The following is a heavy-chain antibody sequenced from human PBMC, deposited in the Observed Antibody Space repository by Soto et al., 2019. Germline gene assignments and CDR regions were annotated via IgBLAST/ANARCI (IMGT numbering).Heavy chain of an antibody. J-gene: IGHJ4*02. CDR2: ISYDGSNK. Sequence: LRLSCAASGFTVSSNYMSWVRQAPGKGLEWVAVISYDGSNKYYADSVKGRFTISRDNSKNTLYLQMNSLRAEDTAVYYCATGTTVTTSFDYWGQGTLVTVSS. CDR1: GFTVSSNY. D-gene: IGHD4-17*01. V-gene: IGHV3-30-3*01. CDR3: ATGTTVTTSFDY.